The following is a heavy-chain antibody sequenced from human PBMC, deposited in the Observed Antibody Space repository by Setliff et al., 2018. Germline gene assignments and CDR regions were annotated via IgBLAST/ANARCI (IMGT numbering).Heavy chain of an antibody. Sequence: PSETLSLTCTVSGDSISSGSYYWNWIRQHPEKGLEWLGYIFHNGSTHYNSSLKSRITISIDTSKNHFSLELNSVTAADSAVYYCARVADGSGSFYLGFDYWGQGILVTVSS. D-gene: IGHD3-10*01. V-gene: IGHV4-31*03. CDR1: GDSISSGSYY. CDR2: IFHNGST. J-gene: IGHJ4*02. CDR3: ARVADGSGSFYLGFDY.